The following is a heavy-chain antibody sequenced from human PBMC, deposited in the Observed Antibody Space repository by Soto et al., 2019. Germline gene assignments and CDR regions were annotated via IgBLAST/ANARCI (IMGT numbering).Heavy chain of an antibody. J-gene: IGHJ4*02. CDR1: GFTFSTYA. Sequence: GGSLRLSCAASGFTFSTYAMIWVRQAPGKGLEWVSVITGSGGSTYYADSVKGRFTISRDTSKNTLFLQMNSLRAEDTAVYYCAKDRYGDYGGIDYWGQGTTVTVSS. CDR2: ITGSGGST. CDR3: AKDRYGDYGGIDY. D-gene: IGHD4-17*01. V-gene: IGHV3-23*01.